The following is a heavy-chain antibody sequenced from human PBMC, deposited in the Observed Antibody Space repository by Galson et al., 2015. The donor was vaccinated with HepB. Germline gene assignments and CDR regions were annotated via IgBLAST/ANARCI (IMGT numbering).Heavy chain of an antibody. D-gene: IGHD1-1*01. J-gene: IGHJ6*02. CDR3: VRHGNEDFYYAMDV. V-gene: IGHV4-39*01. Sequence: SETLSLTCSVSGVSISSRNYYWSWIRQPPGTGLEWIASIYYSGSTHYTPSLKSRVTISADTSKNQFSLRLNSASAADTAVYYCVRHGNEDFYYAMDVWGQGTTVIVSS. CDR2: IYYSGST. CDR1: GVSISSRNYY.